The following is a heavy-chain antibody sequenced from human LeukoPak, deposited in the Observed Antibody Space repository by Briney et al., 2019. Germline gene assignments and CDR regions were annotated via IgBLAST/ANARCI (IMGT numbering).Heavy chain of an antibody. Sequence: SETLSLTCTVSGGSISSYYWSWIRQPPGKGLEWIGHIYYSGRTNYNPSLKSRVTMSVDTSKNQFSLKLSSVTAADTAVYYCARDQGSPDAFDIWGQGTIVTVSS. CDR2: IYYSGRT. CDR3: ARDQGSPDAFDI. D-gene: IGHD3-10*01. V-gene: IGHV4-59*01. CDR1: GGSISSYY. J-gene: IGHJ3*02.